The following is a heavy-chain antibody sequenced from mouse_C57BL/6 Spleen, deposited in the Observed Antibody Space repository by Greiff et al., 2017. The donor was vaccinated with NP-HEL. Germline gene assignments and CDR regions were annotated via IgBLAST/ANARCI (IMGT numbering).Heavy chain of an antibody. V-gene: IGHV1-18*01. Sequence: EVQLQQSGPELVKPGASVKIPCKASGYTFTDYNMDWVKQSHGKSLEWIGDINPNNGGTIYNQKFKGKATLTVDKSSSTAYMELRSLTSEDTAVYYCALSLRRDYYAMDYWGQGTSVTVSS. CDR2: INPNNGGT. J-gene: IGHJ4*01. D-gene: IGHD2-12*01. CDR3: ALSLRRDYYAMDY. CDR1: GYTFTDYN.